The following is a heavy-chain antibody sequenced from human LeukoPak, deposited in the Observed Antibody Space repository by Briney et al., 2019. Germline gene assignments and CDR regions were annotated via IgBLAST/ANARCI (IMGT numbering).Heavy chain of an antibody. CDR2: IKQDGSEM. Sequence: PGGSLRLSCVASGFTFSSYWMSWFGQAPGGGLEWLANIKQDGSEMYYVDPVKGRFTISRDNAKNSLYLQMNSLRVEDTAVYYCTRESFGTDYWGQGTLVTVSS. J-gene: IGHJ4*02. D-gene: IGHD3-16*01. CDR3: TRESFGTDY. V-gene: IGHV3-7*01. CDR1: GFTFSSYW.